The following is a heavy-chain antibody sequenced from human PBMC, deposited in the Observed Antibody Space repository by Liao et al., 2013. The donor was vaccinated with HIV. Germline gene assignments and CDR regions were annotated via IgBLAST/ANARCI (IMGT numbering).Heavy chain of an antibody. J-gene: IGHJ2*01. D-gene: IGHD4-23*01. CDR3: ARDGSHYGGKAPWYFDL. CDR1: GGSFSGYY. CDR2: ITHSGST. V-gene: IGHV4-34*01. Sequence: QVQLQQWGAGLLKPSETLSLTCAVYGGSFSGYYWSWIRQPPGKGLEWIGDITHSGSTSYNPSLRSRVTVSLDTSKDQFSLNLTSVTAADTAVYYCARDGSHYGGKAPWYFDLWGRGTLVTVSS.